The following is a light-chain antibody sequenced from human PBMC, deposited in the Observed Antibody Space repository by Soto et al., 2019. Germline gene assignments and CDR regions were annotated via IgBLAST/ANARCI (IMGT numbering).Light chain of an antibody. CDR1: RSVNNK. V-gene: IGKV3-15*01. CDR2: EAS. Sequence: EIEMTQSPATPSVSPGERATLSCRASRSVNNKLAWYQQKPGQAPRLLIFEASTGATGIPARFSGSGSGTEFTLTISSLQSEDFAVYHCQQYENWPLTFGGGTKVDIK. CDR3: QQYENWPLT. J-gene: IGKJ4*01.